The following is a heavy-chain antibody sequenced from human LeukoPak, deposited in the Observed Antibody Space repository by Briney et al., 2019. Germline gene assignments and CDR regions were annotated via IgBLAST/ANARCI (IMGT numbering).Heavy chain of an antibody. CDR2: IIPIFGTA. V-gene: IGHV1-69*13. J-gene: IGHJ4*02. D-gene: IGHD3-3*01. CDR1: GGTFSSYA. CDR3: ARVDDWSLTGDY. Sequence: SVKVSCKASGGTFSSYAISWVRQAPGQGLEWMGGIIPIFGTANYAQKFQGRVTITADESTSTAYMELSSLRSEDTAVYYCARVDDWSLTGDYWGQGTLVTVSS.